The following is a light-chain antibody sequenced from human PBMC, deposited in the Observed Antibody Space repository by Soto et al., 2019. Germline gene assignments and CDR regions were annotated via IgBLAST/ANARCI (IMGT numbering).Light chain of an antibody. V-gene: IGLV2-14*01. J-gene: IGLJ1*01. CDR2: DVS. CDR3: NSYTTSNTRQIV. CDR1: SSDVCGYNY. Sequence: QSALTQPASVSGSPGQSITISCTGTSSDVCGYNYVSWYQQHPGKAPKFMIYDVSNRPSGVSTRFSGSKSGNTASLTISGLQAEVEADYYCNSYTTSNTRQIVFGTGTKVTDL.